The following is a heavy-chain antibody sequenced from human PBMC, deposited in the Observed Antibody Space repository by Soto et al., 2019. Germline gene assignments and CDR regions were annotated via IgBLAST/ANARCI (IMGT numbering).Heavy chain of an antibody. CDR1: GGSISSYY. CDR3: ARDRPGYCSSTSCYWYYFDY. Sequence: PSETLSLTCTVSGGSISSYYWSWIRQPPGKGLEWIGYIYYSGSTNYNPSLKSRVTISVDTSKNQFSLKLSSVTAADTAVYYCARDRPGYCSSTSCYWYYFDYWGQGTLVTVSS. CDR2: IYYSGST. D-gene: IGHD2-2*01. V-gene: IGHV4-59*01. J-gene: IGHJ4*02.